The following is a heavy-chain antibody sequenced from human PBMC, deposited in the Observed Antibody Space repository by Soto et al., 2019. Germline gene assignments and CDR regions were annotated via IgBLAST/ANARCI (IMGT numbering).Heavy chain of an antibody. CDR1: GGSISTYY. Sequence: SETLSLTCTVSGGSISTYYWNWIRHPPGQGLEWIAYVFYSGSANYNSSLKSRVTISVDTSKNQFSLKLSSVTAADTAVYYCARAAAFTSIWDSWGQGSSVTVSS. CDR2: VFYSGSA. J-gene: IGHJ1*01. D-gene: IGHD6-13*01. V-gene: IGHV4-59*08. CDR3: ARAAAFTSIWDS.